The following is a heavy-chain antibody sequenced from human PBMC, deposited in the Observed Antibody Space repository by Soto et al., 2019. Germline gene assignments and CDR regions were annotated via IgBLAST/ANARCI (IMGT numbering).Heavy chain of an antibody. V-gene: IGHV1-2*02. CDR2: INANSGGT. CDR3: ARRYCTNGVCYNGMDV. J-gene: IGHJ6*02. D-gene: IGHD2-8*01. Sequence: ASVKVSCKASGYTFTGYYMHWVRQAPGQGLEWMGWINANSGGTNYAQKFQGRVTMTRDTSISTAYMELSRLRSDDTAVYYCARRYCTNGVCYNGMDVWGQGITVTVS. CDR1: GYTFTGYY.